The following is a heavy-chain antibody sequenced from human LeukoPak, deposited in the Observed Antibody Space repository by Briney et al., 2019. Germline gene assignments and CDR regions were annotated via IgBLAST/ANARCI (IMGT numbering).Heavy chain of an antibody. Sequence: PGGSLRLSCAASGFTFSSYAMHWVRQAPGKGLEWVSTISGGDGDTYYADSVKGRFTISRDNSKNTLYLQMNSLRAEDTAVYYCAKEFYGSGSCPYYYMDVWGKGTTVTISS. J-gene: IGHJ6*03. CDR3: AKEFYGSGSCPYYYMDV. CDR1: GFTFSSYA. D-gene: IGHD3-10*01. V-gene: IGHV3-23*01. CDR2: ISGGDGDT.